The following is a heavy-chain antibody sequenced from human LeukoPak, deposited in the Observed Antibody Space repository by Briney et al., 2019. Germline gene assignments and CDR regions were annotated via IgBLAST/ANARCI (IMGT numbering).Heavy chain of an antibody. CDR1: GYTLSESS. D-gene: IGHD5-24*01. J-gene: IGHJ6*02. CDR3: ATYPPPRWTTISSHHNGMDA. Sequence: ASVKVSCKVSGYTLSESSMNWVRQAPGKGLEWMGGFDPEDGETIYAQKFQGRVTMTEDTSTDTAYMELSSLRSEDTAVYYCATYPPPRWTTISSHHNGMDAWGQGTTVTVSS. V-gene: IGHV1-24*01. CDR2: FDPEDGET.